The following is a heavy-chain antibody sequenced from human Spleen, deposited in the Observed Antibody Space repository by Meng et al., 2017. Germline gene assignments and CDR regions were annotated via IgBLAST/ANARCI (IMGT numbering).Heavy chain of an antibody. V-gene: IGHV1-2*06. D-gene: IGHD3-16*01. CDR2: IDPSRGDT. CDR3: AIQEGG. Sequence: ASVKVSCKPSGYNFPDYYIHWVRQAPGQGLEWMGRIDPSRGDTKYAHKFLGRVTMTSDTSISTAYMEMSGLTYDDTAVYYCAIQEGGWGQGTLVTVS. J-gene: IGHJ4*02. CDR1: GYNFPDYY.